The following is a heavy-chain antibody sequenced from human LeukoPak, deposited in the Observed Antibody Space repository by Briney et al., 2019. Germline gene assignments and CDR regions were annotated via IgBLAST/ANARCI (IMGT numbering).Heavy chain of an antibody. CDR3: ARTIGYYYGSGSYYNPSYYYYMDV. V-gene: IGHV4-39*07. CDR1: GGSISSSSYY. J-gene: IGHJ6*03. CDR2: IYYSGST. Sequence: PSETLSLTCTVSGGSISSSSYYWGWIRQPPGKGLEWIGSIYYSGSTYYNPSLKSRVTISVDTSKNQFSLKLSSVTAADTAVYYCARTIGYYYGSGSYYNPSYYYYMDVWGKGTTVTVSS. D-gene: IGHD3-10*01.